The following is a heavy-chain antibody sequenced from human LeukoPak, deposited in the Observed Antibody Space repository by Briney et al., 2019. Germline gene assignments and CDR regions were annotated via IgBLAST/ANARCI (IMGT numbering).Heavy chain of an antibody. CDR1: GGSISSGDYY. CDR2: IYYSGST. D-gene: IGHD4-17*01. Sequence: PSQTLSLTCTVSGGSISSGDYYWSWIRQPPGKGLEWIGYIYYSGSTYYNPSLKSRVTISVDTSKNQFSLKLSSVTAADTAAYYCARDRDYEGLDYWGQGTLVTVSS. J-gene: IGHJ4*02. CDR3: ARDRDYEGLDY. V-gene: IGHV4-30-4*01.